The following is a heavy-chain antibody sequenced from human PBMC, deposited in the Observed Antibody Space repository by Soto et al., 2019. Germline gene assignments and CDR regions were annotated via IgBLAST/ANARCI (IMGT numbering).Heavy chain of an antibody. V-gene: IGHV3-30*18. J-gene: IGHJ4*02. Sequence: VKLVESGGGVVQPGGSLRLSCAASGFTFNIDGMHWVRQAPDKGLEWVALISYDGSNQYYADSVKGRFTISRDNSKNTLFVQMNSLIADDTAVYYCAKDQASGQGSFDTWGQGTLVTVSS. CDR2: ISYDGSNQ. CDR3: AKDQASGQGSFDT. CDR1: GFTFNIDG.